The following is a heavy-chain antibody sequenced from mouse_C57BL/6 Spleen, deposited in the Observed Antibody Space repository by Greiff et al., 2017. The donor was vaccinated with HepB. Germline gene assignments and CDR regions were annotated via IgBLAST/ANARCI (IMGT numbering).Heavy chain of an antibody. J-gene: IGHJ4*01. D-gene: IGHD1-1*01. Sequence: VKLMESGPGLVQPSQSLSITCTVSGFSLTSYGVHWVRQSPGKGLEWLGVIWSGGSTDYNAAFISRLSISKDNSKSQVFFKMNSLQADDTAIYYCARNGGDYYGSSYIYAMDYWGQGTSVTVSS. CDR3: ARNGGDYYGSSYIYAMDY. V-gene: IGHV2-2*01. CDR1: GFSLTSYG. CDR2: IWSGGST.